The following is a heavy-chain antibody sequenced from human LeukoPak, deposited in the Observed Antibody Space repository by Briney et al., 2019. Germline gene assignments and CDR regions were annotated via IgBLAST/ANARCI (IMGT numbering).Heavy chain of an antibody. D-gene: IGHD3-3*01. V-gene: IGHV3-30*02. CDR2: IRYDGSNK. CDR3: ARDFRFLDDY. Sequence: GSLRLSCAASGFTFSSYGMHWVRQAPGKGLEWVAFIRYDGSNKYYADSVKGRFTISRDNAKNSLYLQMNSLRAEDTAVYYCARDFRFLDDYWGQGTLVTVSS. CDR1: GFTFSSYG. J-gene: IGHJ4*02.